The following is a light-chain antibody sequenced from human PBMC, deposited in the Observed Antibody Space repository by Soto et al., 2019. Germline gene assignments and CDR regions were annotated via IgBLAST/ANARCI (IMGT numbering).Light chain of an antibody. Sequence: EIVLTQSPGTLSLSPGGRATLSCRASQTLSASDLAWYQQKPGQAPRLLIYDASSRATGIPDRFTGSGSGTDFTLSINRLEPEDFAVYYCHQYGSSPFSFGPGTKVDIK. J-gene: IGKJ3*01. CDR1: QTLSASD. CDR2: DAS. V-gene: IGKV3-20*01. CDR3: HQYGSSPFS.